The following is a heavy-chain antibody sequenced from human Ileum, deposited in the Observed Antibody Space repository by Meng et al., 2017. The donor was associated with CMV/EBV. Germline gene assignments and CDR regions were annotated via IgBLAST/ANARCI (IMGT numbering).Heavy chain of an antibody. CDR1: GYTFTSYY. J-gene: IGHJ4*02. Sequence: VQLLQPGAEVNTPGASGKVSCKASGYTFTSYYIHWVRQAPGQGLEWMGWINPNNGDTNYAQKFQGGVTMTRDTSINTAYMEVTSADTAVYYCARGANYASYRVDYWGQGTLVTVFS. CDR2: INPNNGDT. D-gene: IGHD1-7*01. V-gene: IGHV1-2*02. CDR3: ARGANYASYRVDY.